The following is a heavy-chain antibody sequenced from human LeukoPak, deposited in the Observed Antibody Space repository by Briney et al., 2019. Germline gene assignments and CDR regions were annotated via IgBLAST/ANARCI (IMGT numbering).Heavy chain of an antibody. D-gene: IGHD3-3*01. Sequence: ASVKVSCKASGYTFTGYYMHWVRQAPGQGLEWMGWINPNSGGTNYAQKFQGRVTMTRDTSISTAYMELSRLRSDDTAVYYCARSVGDFWSGYYAVFDYWGQGTLVTVSS. CDR2: INPNSGGT. CDR1: GYTFTGYY. J-gene: IGHJ4*02. V-gene: IGHV1-2*02. CDR3: ARSVGDFWSGYYAVFDY.